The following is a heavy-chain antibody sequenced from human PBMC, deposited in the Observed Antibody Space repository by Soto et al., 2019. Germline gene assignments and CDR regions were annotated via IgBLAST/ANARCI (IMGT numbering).Heavy chain of an antibody. CDR3: ARGTMLRGPGYYYAMDV. V-gene: IGHV4-31*03. J-gene: IGHJ6*02. CDR2: IYYSGSS. D-gene: IGHD3-10*01. CDR1: GDSISRNGYF. Sequence: QVQLQESGPGLVKPSQTLSLTCTVSGDSISRNGYFWTWIRQHPGKGLEWIGYIYYSGSSYYNPSLKSRVIISVDTSKNHFSLILTSVTAADTAVYYCARGTMLRGPGYYYAMDVWGQGTTVTVSS.